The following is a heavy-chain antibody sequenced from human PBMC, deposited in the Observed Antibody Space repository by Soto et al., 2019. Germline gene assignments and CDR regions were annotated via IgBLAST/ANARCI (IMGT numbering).Heavy chain of an antibody. D-gene: IGHD6-13*01. V-gene: IGHV3-21*01. CDR1: GFTFRSFT. CDR3: TRDASRDSSARGWFDP. J-gene: IGHJ5*02. Sequence: GGSLRLSCAASGFTFRSFTMNWVRQAPGKGLEWVSTISSNSAYIYYTDALRGRFTISRDNAKNSLHLQMNSLRAGDTAVYYCTRDASRDSSARGWFDPWGPGTLVTVSS. CDR2: ISSNSAYI.